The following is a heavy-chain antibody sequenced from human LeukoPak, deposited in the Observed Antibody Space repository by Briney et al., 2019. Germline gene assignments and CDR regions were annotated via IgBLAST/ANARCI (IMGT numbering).Heavy chain of an antibody. CDR1: GYTFTSYA. CDR3: ARGQWPGPYYYYYYYMDV. D-gene: IGHD6-19*01. Sequence: GASVKVSCKASGYTFTSYAMNWVRQAPGQGLEWMGWINTNTGNPTYAQGFTGRFVFSLDTSVSTAYLQISSLKAEDTAVYYCARGQWPGPYYYYYYYMDVWGKGTTVTVSS. V-gene: IGHV7-4-1*02. CDR2: INTNTGNP. J-gene: IGHJ6*03.